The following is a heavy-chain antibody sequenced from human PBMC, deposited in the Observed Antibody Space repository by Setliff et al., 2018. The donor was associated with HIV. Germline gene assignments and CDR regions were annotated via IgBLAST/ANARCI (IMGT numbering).Heavy chain of an antibody. CDR2: VNHSGTT. D-gene: IGHD3-22*01. V-gene: IGHV4-34*01. Sequence: SETLSLTCAVYGGSFNNYFWTWIRQPPGKGLEWIGEVNHSGTTNYNPSLKSRVTMSLDTSKNQFSLKLSFVTAADTAVFYCARVHYYDSSGYSEPYYMDVWGKGTTVTVSS. CDR3: ARVHYYDSSGYSEPYYMDV. CDR1: GGSFNNYF. J-gene: IGHJ6*03.